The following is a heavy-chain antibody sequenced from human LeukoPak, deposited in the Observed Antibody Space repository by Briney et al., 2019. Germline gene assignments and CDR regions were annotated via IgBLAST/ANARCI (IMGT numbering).Heavy chain of an antibody. J-gene: IGHJ6*02. Sequence: SETLSLTCAVYRGSFSSSFWTWIRQPPGKGLEWIGEINHSGKTKYNPSLNSRVTISLDTSKNQFSLKLTSVTAADTAVYYCARHVYSSSWYIYYYGMDVWGQGTTVTVSS. D-gene: IGHD6-13*01. CDR3: ARHVYSSSWYIYYYGMDV. CDR2: INHSGKT. CDR1: RGSFSSSF. V-gene: IGHV4-34*01.